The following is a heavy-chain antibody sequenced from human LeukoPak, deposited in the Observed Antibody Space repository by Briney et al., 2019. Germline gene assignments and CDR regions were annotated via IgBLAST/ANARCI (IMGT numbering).Heavy chain of an antibody. J-gene: IGHJ6*03. CDR1: GGSISSYY. CDR3: ARDQAGYYCMDV. CDR2: IDYSGST. V-gene: IGHV4-59*01. Sequence: RPSETLSLTCTVSGGSISSYYWSWIRQPPGKGLEWIGYIDYSGSTNYNPSLRSRVTMSVDTSKNQFSLKLTSVTAADTAVYYCARDQAGYYCMDVWGKGTTVTVSS.